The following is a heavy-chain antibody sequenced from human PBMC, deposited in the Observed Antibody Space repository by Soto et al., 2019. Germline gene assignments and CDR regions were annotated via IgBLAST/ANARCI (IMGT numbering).Heavy chain of an antibody. J-gene: IGHJ4*02. CDR2: INASNGNT. Sequence: ASVKVSCKASGYTFTSYAMHWVRQAPGQRLEWMGWINASNGNTKYSQKFQGRVTMTTDTSASTAYMELRSLRSDDTAVYYCARDGAAGDLFDYWGQGTLVPVSS. CDR1: GYTFTSYA. V-gene: IGHV1-3*01. D-gene: IGHD4-17*01. CDR3: ARDGAAGDLFDY.